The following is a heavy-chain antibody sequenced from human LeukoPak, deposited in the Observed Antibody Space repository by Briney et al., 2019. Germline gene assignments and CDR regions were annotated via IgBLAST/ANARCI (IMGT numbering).Heavy chain of an antibody. J-gene: IGHJ3*02. CDR1: GFTFSRDS. CDR3: ARAPHYDYVWGELSDLQVGHDAFDI. CDR2: INGGGSPI. V-gene: IGHV3-48*01. D-gene: IGHD3-16*02. Sequence: PGGSLRLSCAASGFTFSRDSMNWVRQAPGKGLEWVSYINGGGSPIFYADSVRGRFTISRDNAKNSLHLQMNSLRAEDTAVYYCARAPHYDYVWGELSDLQVGHDAFDIWGQGTMVTVSS.